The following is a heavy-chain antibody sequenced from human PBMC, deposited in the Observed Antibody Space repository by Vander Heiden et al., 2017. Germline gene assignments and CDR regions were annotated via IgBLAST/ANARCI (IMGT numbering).Heavy chain of an antibody. Sequence: QVQLVESGGGLVKPGGSLRLSCAAPGFTFSNYYMSWIRQAPGKGLEWVSYISNSGNSIFYVDSVKGRFTISRDNAKNSLYLQMNSLRAEDTAVYYCAGRDGWFDPWGQGTLVTVSS. CDR1: GFTFSNYY. J-gene: IGHJ5*02. V-gene: IGHV3-11*01. CDR2: ISNSGNSI. CDR3: AGRDGWFDP.